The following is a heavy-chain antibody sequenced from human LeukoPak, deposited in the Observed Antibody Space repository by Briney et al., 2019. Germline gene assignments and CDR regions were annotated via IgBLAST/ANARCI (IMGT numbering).Heavy chain of an antibody. J-gene: IGHJ6*03. CDR3: ATGRRDSGMYYYYYMDV. V-gene: IGHV1-24*01. Sequence: ASVKVSCKVSGYTLTELSMHWVRQAPGKGLEWMGGFDPEDGETTYAQKFQGRITMTEDTSTDTAYMELSSLRSEDTAVYYCATGRRDSGMYYYYYMDVWGKGTTVTVSS. CDR1: GYTLTELS. CDR2: FDPEDGET. D-gene: IGHD3-10*01.